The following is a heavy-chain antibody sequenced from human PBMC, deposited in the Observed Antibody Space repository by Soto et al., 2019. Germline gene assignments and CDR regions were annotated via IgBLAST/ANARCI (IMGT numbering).Heavy chain of an antibody. J-gene: IGHJ4*02. V-gene: IGHV3-23*01. D-gene: IGHD4-17*01. Sequence: EVELLESGGDLVQPGGSLRLSCAASGFTFSIYAMTWVRQAPGKGLEWVSVISAGSGTTYYADSVKGRFTVSRDNSWNTLYLQMDSLRTEVTAVYYCAKVRGTATTPPESWGQGTLVTVSS. CDR3: AKVRGTATTPPES. CDR2: ISAGSGTT. CDR1: GFTFSIYA.